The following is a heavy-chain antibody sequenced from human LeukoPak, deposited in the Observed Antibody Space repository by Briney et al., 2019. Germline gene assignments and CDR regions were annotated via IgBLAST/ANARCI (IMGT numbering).Heavy chain of an antibody. CDR1: GFTFSSYG. CDR2: IRYDGSNK. Sequence: GGSLRLSCAAFGFTFSSYGMHWVRQAPGKGLEWVAFIRYDGSNKYYADSVKGRFTISRDNAKNSLYLQMNSLRAEDTAVYYCARQLPGGEYDAFDIWGQGTMVTVSS. J-gene: IGHJ3*02. CDR3: ARQLPGGEYDAFDI. D-gene: IGHD3-16*01. V-gene: IGHV3-30*02.